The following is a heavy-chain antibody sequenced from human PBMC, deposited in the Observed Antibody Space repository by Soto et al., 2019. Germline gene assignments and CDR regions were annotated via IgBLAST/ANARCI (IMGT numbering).Heavy chain of an antibody. D-gene: IGHD4-17*01. V-gene: IGHV6-1*01. Sequence: QVQLQQSGPGLVKPSQTLSLTCAISGDSVSSNSAAWNWIRQSPSRGLEWLGRTYYRSKWYNDYAVSVKSRITNDLDTSKSQCALQLNSVTPEDTVVYYCARDSPGYGDYVLFDYWGQGTPVTVSS. CDR2: TYYRSKWYN. CDR1: GDSVSSNSAA. J-gene: IGHJ4*02. CDR3: ARDSPGYGDYVLFDY.